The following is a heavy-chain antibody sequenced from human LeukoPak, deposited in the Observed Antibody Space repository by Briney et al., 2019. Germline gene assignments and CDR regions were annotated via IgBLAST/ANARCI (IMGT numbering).Heavy chain of an antibody. Sequence: GGSLRLSCAASGFTFSSYAMHWVRQAPGKGLEWVAVISYDGSNKYYADSVKGRFTISRDNSKSTLYLQMNSLRAEDTAVYYCARDGGYCSSTSCYTVQHFDYWGQGTLVTVSS. J-gene: IGHJ4*02. CDR3: ARDGGYCSSTSCYTVQHFDY. CDR1: GFTFSSYA. CDR2: ISYDGSNK. V-gene: IGHV3-30-3*01. D-gene: IGHD2-2*02.